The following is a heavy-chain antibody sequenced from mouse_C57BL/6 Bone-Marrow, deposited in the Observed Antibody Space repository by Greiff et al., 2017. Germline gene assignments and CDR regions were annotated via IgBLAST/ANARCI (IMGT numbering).Heavy chain of an antibody. CDR2: ISSGSSTL. J-gene: IGHJ2*01. CDR1: GFTFSDYG. D-gene: IGHD1-2*01. CDR3: ARMNYGGDFDY. Sequence: EVKLVESGGGLVKPGGSLKLSCAAAGFTFSDYGMHWVRQAPEKGVEWVAYISSGSSTLYSSDPVKGRFTSSRYNAKNTLFLQMTSLRSEDTAMYYCARMNYGGDFDYCCPGTTLTVSS. V-gene: IGHV5-17*01.